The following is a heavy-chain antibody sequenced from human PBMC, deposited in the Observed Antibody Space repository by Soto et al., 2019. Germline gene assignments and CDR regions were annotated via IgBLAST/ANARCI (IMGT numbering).Heavy chain of an antibody. CDR2: INSVSGGT. CDR1: GNTDTIYF. J-gene: IGHJ4*02. D-gene: IGHD1-26*01. Sequence: ASVKVSGKASGNTDTIYFIHWLRLAPGQGLEWLGWINSVSGGTNYAHKFLGRVTMTRDRSTTTAFMELRGLRSDDTAVYYCARGGSYYALWGQGTLVTVSS. CDR3: ARGGSYYAL. V-gene: IGHV1-2*02.